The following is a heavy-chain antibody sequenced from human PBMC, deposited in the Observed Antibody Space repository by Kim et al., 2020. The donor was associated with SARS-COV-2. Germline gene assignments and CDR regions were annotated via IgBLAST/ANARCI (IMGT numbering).Heavy chain of an antibody. J-gene: IGHJ5*02. CDR3: SSTGGSSSWYGRLEWFDP. Sequence: GGSLRLSCAASGFTFSSYAMSWVRQAPGKGLEWVSAISGSGGSTYYADSVKGRFTISRDNSKNTLYLQMNSLRAEDTAVYYCSSTGGSSSWYGRLEWFDPWGQGTLVTVSS. CDR2: ISGSGGST. D-gene: IGHD6-13*01. CDR1: GFTFSSYA. V-gene: IGHV3-23*01.